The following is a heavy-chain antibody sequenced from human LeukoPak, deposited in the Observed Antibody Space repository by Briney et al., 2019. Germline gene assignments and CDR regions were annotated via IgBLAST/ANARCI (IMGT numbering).Heavy chain of an antibody. CDR2: ISGDGGST. Sequence: QPGGSLRLSCAASGFTFDDYAMHWVRQAPGKGLEWVSLISGDGGSTYYANSVKGRFTISRDNSKNSLYLQMYSLRTEDTALYYCAKVSYPTMIVVVIDYWGQGTLVTVSS. CDR1: GFTFDDYA. V-gene: IGHV3-43*02. D-gene: IGHD3-22*01. CDR3: AKVSYPTMIVVVIDY. J-gene: IGHJ4*02.